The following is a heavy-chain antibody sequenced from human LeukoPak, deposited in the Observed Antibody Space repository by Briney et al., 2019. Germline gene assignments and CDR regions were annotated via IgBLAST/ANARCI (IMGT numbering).Heavy chain of an antibody. CDR2: VSAYNGDT. CDR1: GYTFTEYG. V-gene: IGHV1-18*01. Sequence: ASVKVSCKTSGYTFTEYGFSWVRQAPGQGLEWMGWVSAYNGDTYYAQRFQGRVTMTTETSTRTAYMELRSLRSDDTAVYYCARLFGGWSRGAFDIWGQGTMVTVSS. J-gene: IGHJ3*02. CDR3: ARLFGGWSRGAFDI. D-gene: IGHD3-16*01.